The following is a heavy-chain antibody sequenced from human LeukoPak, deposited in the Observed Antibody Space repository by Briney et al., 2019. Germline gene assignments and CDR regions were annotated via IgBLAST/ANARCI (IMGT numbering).Heavy chain of an antibody. CDR1: GFSLSTSGMC. Sequence: ESGPALVKPTQTLTLTCTFSGFSLSTSGMCVSWIRQPPGKALEWLARIDWDDDKYYSTSLKTRLTISKDTSKNQVVLTMTNMDPVDTATYYCARMPPYLGPVPYPGTDYYYYGMDVWGQGTTVTVSS. CDR3: ARMPPYLGPVPYPGTDYYYYGMDV. CDR2: IDWDDDK. V-gene: IGHV2-70*11. J-gene: IGHJ6*02. D-gene: IGHD7-27*01.